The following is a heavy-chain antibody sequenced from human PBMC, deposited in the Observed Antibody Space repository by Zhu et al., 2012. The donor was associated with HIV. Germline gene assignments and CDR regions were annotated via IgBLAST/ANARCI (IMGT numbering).Heavy chain of an antibody. CDR1: GGSMSSHY. CDR3: ARSVKGQLVFDS. J-gene: IGHJ4*02. V-gene: IGHV4-59*11. Sequence: QVQLQESGPQLVKPSETLSLTCTVSGGSMSSHYWNWVRQPPGKGLQWIGYMYSSGSTKHHFSLKSRVAISLDMSKNQFSLNLSSVTTADTAVYYCARSVKGQLVFDSWGQGXLVTVSS. D-gene: IGHD1-1*01. CDR2: MYSSGST.